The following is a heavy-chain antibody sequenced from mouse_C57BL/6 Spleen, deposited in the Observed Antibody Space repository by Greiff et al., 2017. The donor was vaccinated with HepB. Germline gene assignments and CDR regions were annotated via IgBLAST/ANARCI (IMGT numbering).Heavy chain of an antibody. J-gene: IGHJ1*03. Sequence: EVQLQQSGAELVRPGASVKLSCTASGFNIKDYYMHWVKQRPEQGLEWIGRIDPEDGDTEYAPKFQVKATMTADTSSNTAYLQLSSLTSEDTAVYYCTTPYDYDERYWYFDVWGTGTTVTVSS. CDR1: GFNIKDYY. CDR2: IDPEDGDT. V-gene: IGHV14-1*01. D-gene: IGHD2-4*01. CDR3: TTPYDYDERYWYFDV.